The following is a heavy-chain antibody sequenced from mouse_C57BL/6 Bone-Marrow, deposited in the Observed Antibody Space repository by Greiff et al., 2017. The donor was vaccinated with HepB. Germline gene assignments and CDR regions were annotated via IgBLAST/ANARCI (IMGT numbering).Heavy chain of an antibody. CDR1: GFSLTSYG. CDR3: AKGDHYSNYGAMDY. D-gene: IGHD2-5*01. Sequence: QVQLQQSGPGLVQPSQSLSITCTVSGFSLTSYGVHWVRQSPGKGLEWLGVIWRGGSTDYNAAFMSRLSITKDNSKSQVFFKMNSLQADDTAIYYCAKGDHYSNYGAMDYWGQGTSVTVSS. V-gene: IGHV2-5*01. CDR2: IWRGGST. J-gene: IGHJ4*01.